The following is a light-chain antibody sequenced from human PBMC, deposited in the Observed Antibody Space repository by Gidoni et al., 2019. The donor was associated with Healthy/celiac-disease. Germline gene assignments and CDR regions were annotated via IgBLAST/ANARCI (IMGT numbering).Light chain of an antibody. J-gene: IGLJ2*01. V-gene: IGLV3-27*01. Sequence: SYELTHPSSVSVSPGQTASITCSGDVLAKKYARWFQQKPGQAPVLVIYKDSERPSGIPERFSGSSSRTTVTLTISGAQVEDEADYYCYSAADNNQVVFGGGTKLTVL. CDR3: YSAADNNQVV. CDR1: VLAKKY. CDR2: KDS.